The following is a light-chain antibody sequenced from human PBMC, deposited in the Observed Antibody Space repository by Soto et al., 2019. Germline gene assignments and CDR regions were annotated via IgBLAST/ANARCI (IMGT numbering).Light chain of an antibody. J-gene: IGKJ4*01. V-gene: IGKV3-11*01. CDR1: QSVRSY. CDR3: QQRSNWPST. CDR2: DAF. Sequence: EIVLTQSPVTLSLSPGERATLSCRAIQSVRSYLAWYQQKPGQAPRLLIYDAFKMATGIPARFSGSGSGTDFTLTISSLEPEDFAVYYCQQRSNWPSTFGGGTKVEIK.